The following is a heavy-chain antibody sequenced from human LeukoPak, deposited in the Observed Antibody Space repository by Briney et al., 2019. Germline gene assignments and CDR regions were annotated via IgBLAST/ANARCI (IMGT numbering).Heavy chain of an antibody. CDR3: ARSSSWQGAYYFDY. CDR2: IYSGGST. J-gene: IGHJ4*02. CDR1: GFTVSSNY. D-gene: IGHD6-13*01. Sequence: GGSLRLSCAASGFTVSSNYMSWVRQAPGKGLEWVSVIYSGGSTYYADSVKGRFTISRDNSKNTLYLQMNSLRAEDTAVYHCARSSSWQGAYYFDYWGQGTLVTVSS. V-gene: IGHV3-53*01.